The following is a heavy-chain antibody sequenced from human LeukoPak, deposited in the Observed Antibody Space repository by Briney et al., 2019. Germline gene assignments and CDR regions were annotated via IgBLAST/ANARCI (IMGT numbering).Heavy chain of an antibody. CDR2: MYSRGDT. CDR3: ARDAPQVPAAGVLAS. J-gene: IGHJ5*02. CDR1: GFTVSDNY. D-gene: IGHD6-13*01. V-gene: IGHV3-53*01. Sequence: GGSLRLSCAASGFTVSDNYMSWVRQAPGKGLEWVSVMYSRGDTYYAKSVKGRFTFSRDISKNTLYLQMNGLRTEDTAMYYCARDAPQVPAAGVLASWAQGTLVIVSS.